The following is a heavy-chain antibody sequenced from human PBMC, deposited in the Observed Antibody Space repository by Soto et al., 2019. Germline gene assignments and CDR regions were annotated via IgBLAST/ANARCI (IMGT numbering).Heavy chain of an antibody. CDR1: GFTFSSYP. D-gene: IGHD6-13*01. CDR3: AKDLYSSSWRYFQH. V-gene: IGHV3-23*01. J-gene: IGHJ1*01. Sequence: GGSLRLSCAASGFTFSSYPMSWVRQAPGKGLEWVSAISGSGISTYYADSVKGRFTISRDNSKNTLYLQMNSLRAEDTAVDYCAKDLYSSSWRYFQHWGQGTLVTVSS. CDR2: ISGSGIST.